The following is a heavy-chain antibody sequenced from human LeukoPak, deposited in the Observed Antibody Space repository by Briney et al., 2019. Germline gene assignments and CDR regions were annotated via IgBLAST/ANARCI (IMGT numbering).Heavy chain of an antibody. CDR1: GFTFSSYA. CDR3: AKSRPYYYDSSGQLDAFDI. J-gene: IGHJ3*02. D-gene: IGHD3-22*01. CDR2: ISGSGGST. V-gene: IGHV3-23*01. Sequence: GGSLRLSCAASGFTFSSYAMSWVRQAPGKGLEWVSAISGSGGSTYYADSVKGRFTISRDNSKNTLYLQMNSLRAEDTAVYYCAKSRPYYYDSSGQLDAFDIWGQGTMVTVSS.